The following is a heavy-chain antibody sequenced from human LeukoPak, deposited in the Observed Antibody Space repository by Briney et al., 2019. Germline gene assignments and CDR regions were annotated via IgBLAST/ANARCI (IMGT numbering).Heavy chain of an antibody. CDR3: ARPREPYDILTGYDY. CDR1: GGTFSSYA. D-gene: IGHD3-9*01. Sequence: VASVKVSCKASGGTFSSYAISWVRQAPGQGLEWMGGIIPIFGTANHAQKFQGRVTITTDESTSTAYMELSSLRSEDTAVYYCARPREPYDILTGYDYWGQGTLVTVS. V-gene: IGHV1-69*05. CDR2: IIPIFGTA. J-gene: IGHJ4*02.